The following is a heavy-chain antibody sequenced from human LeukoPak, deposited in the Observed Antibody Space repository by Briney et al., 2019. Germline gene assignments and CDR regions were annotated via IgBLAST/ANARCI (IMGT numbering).Heavy chain of an antibody. CDR2: FSSSGSTI. D-gene: IGHD4-17*01. CDR1: GFTFSDCY. Sequence: GGSLRLSCAASGFTFSDCYMSWIRQAPGKGLEWVSYFSSSGSTIYYADSVKGRFTISRDNAKNSLYLQMNSLRAEDTAVYYCARGGWYGDYSSEGISFDYWGPGTLVTVSS. V-gene: IGHV3-11*01. J-gene: IGHJ4*02. CDR3: ARGGWYGDYSSEGISFDY.